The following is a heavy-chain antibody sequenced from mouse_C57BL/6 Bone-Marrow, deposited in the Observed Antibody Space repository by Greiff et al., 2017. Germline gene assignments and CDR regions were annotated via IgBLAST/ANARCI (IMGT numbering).Heavy chain of an antibody. V-gene: IGHV1-81*01. Sequence: QVQLQQSGAELARPGASVKLSCKASGYTFTSYGISWVKQRTGQGLGWIGRINPRNGNINYNEKFKGKATLTADKSASTAYRELRSLASEDSAVYFCAISLLLWAYWGQGTLVTVSS. CDR2: INPRNGNI. CDR3: AISLLLWAY. J-gene: IGHJ3*01. D-gene: IGHD1-1*01. CDR1: GYTFTSYG.